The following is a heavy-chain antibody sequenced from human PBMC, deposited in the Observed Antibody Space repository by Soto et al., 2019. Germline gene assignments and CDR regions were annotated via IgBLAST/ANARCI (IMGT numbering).Heavy chain of an antibody. V-gene: IGHV3-53*01. CDR1: GFIVSSNQ. J-gene: IGHJ4*02. CDR2: IYSGHTT. CDR3: VRGPSDHKLRLVEWPYGDY. D-gene: IGHD3-3*01. Sequence: VGSLRLSCVASGFIVSSNQMSWVRQAPGKGLEWVSVIYSGHTTYYADSMEGRFTISRDDSKNTLYLQMNSLRVEDTAVYYCVRGPSDHKLRLVEWPYGDYWGQGALVTVSS.